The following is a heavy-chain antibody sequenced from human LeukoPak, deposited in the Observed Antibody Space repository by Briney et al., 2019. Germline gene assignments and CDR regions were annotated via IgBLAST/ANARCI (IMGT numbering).Heavy chain of an antibody. J-gene: IGHJ6*02. D-gene: IGHD3-10*01. Sequence: YPGGSLRLSCAASGFTFSSYGMHWVRQAPGKGLEWVAVIWYDGSNKYYADSVKGRFTISRDNSKNTLYLQMNSLRAEDTAVYYCARDPSLRWFGELLLTGYYYGMDVWGQGTTVTVSS. CDR2: IWYDGSNK. V-gene: IGHV3-33*01. CDR3: ARDPSLRWFGELLLTGYYYGMDV. CDR1: GFTFSSYG.